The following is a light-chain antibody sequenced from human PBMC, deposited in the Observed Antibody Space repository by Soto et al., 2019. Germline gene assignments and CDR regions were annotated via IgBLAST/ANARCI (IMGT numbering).Light chain of an antibody. CDR2: GAT. J-gene: IGKJ5*01. V-gene: IGKV1-39*01. CDR1: QAIGNY. CDR3: QQCHATSLT. Sequence: DIQMTQSPSSLSASVGDRVTITCRASQAIGNYLNWYQQKPGKAPNLLIFGATTLQSGVPSTFSGRGYGTNFTLIISVLQPEDFAIYYCQQCHATSLTFGPGTRLEIK.